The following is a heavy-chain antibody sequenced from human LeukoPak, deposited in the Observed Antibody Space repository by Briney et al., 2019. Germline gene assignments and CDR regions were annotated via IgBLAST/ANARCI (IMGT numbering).Heavy chain of an antibody. CDR1: GYTFTSYG. D-gene: IGHD3-10*01. Sequence: ASVKVSCKASGYTFTSYGISWVRQAPGQGLEWVGWISAYNGNTNYAQKLQGRVTMTTDTSTSTAYMELRSLRSDDTAVYYCARAHQLLWFGELLYYYFDYWGQGTLVTVSS. V-gene: IGHV1-18*01. J-gene: IGHJ4*02. CDR3: ARAHQLLWFGELLYYYFDY. CDR2: ISAYNGNT.